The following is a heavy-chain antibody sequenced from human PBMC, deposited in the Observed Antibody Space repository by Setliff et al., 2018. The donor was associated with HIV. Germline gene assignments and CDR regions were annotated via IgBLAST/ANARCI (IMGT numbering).Heavy chain of an antibody. J-gene: IGHJ4*02. D-gene: IGHD3-22*01. CDR2: IKQDGSEK. V-gene: IGHV3-7*01. CDR1: GFTFSSYW. CDR3: ASADSSGYYFY. Sequence: PGGSLRLSCAASGFTFSSYWMSWVRQAPGKGLEWVANIKQDGSEKYYVDSVKGRFTISRDNAKNSLYLQMNSLRAEDTAVYYCASADSSGYYFYWGQGALVTVSS.